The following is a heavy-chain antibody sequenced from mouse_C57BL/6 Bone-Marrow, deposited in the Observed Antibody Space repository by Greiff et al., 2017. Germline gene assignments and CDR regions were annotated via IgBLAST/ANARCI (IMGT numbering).Heavy chain of an antibody. CDR1: GFSLSTFGMG. Sequence: LQQSGPGILQPSQTLSLTCSFSGFSLSTFGMGVGWIRQPSGKGLEWLAHIWWDDDKYYNPALKSRLTISKDTSKNQVFLKLANVDTADTATYYCARREGGYYDAMDYWGQGTSVTVSA. J-gene: IGHJ4*01. CDR2: IWWDDDK. V-gene: IGHV8-8*01. CDR3: ARREGGYYDAMDY. D-gene: IGHD2-2*01.